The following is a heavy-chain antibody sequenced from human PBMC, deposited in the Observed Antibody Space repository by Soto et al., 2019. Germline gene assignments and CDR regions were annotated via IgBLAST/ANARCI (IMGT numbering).Heavy chain of an antibody. J-gene: IGHJ3*01. CDR1: GFTFGDYA. D-gene: IGHD3-10*01. CDR3: TRDQPITP. Sequence: GGSLRFSCTASGFTFGDYAMSWVRQAPGKGLEWVGFIRSKGSGGTSEYAASVKGRFSFSRDDSKSIAYLQMNSLKIEDTAVYYCTRDQPITPWGQGTMVTVSS. V-gene: IGHV3-49*04. CDR2: IRSKGSGGTS.